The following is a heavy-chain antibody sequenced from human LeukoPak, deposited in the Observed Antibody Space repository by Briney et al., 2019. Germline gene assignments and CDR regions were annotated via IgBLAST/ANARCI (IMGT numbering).Heavy chain of an antibody. CDR1: GFSLRTTGVG. D-gene: IGHD3-22*01. Sequence: SGPTLVKPTQTLTLTCSFSGFSLRTTGVGVAWIRQPPGKALEWLALICWDDDKRYRPSLKSRLSITKDTSNNQVVLTMTNMDAVDTATYYCAHSPSHYYDSSGYFTPMNWFDPWGQGTLVTVSS. J-gene: IGHJ5*02. V-gene: IGHV2-5*02. CDR2: ICWDDDK. CDR3: AHSPSHYYDSSGYFTPMNWFDP.